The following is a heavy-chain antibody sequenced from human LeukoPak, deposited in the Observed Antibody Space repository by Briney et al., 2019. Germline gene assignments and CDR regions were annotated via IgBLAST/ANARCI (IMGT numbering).Heavy chain of an antibody. V-gene: IGHV3-7*01. D-gene: IGHD6-13*01. J-gene: IGHJ4*02. Sequence: GGSLRLSCVASGFTFSSYWMSWVRQAPGKGLEWVANIKQDGSEKYYVDSVKGRFTISRDNAKNSLYLQMNSLRAEDTAVYYCASEGIAAAGCFDYWGQGTLVTVSS. CDR3: ASEGIAAAGCFDY. CDR1: GFTFSSYW. CDR2: IKQDGSEK.